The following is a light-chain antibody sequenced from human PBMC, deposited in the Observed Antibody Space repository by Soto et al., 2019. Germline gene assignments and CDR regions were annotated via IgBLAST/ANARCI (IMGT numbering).Light chain of an antibody. V-gene: IGLV2-14*01. Sequence: QSALTQPASVSGAPGQSITISCTGTSSDVGGYNLVAWYQQHPGKAPKLMIYEVSHRPSGLSDRFSGSKSGNTASLTIAGLQTEDEADYYCTSYTSIGTEVFGVGTKVTVL. CDR1: SSDVGGYNL. CDR3: TSYTSIGTEV. CDR2: EVS. J-gene: IGLJ3*02.